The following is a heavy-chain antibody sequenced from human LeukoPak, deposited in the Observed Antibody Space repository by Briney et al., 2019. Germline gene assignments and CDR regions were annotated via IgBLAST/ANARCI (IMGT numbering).Heavy chain of an antibody. Sequence: ASVKVSCKVSGYTLTELSMHWVRQAPGKGLEWMGGFDPEDGETIYAQKFQGRVTMTEDTSTDTAYMELSSLRSGDTAVYYCAVFPSKVQGVPFDYWGQGTLVTVSS. J-gene: IGHJ4*02. V-gene: IGHV1-24*01. CDR1: GYTLTELS. D-gene: IGHD3-10*01. CDR2: FDPEDGET. CDR3: AVFPSKVQGVPFDY.